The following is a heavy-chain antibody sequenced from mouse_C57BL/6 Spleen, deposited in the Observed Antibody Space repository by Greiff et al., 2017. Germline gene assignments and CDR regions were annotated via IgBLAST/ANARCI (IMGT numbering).Heavy chain of an antibody. D-gene: IGHD3-3*01. CDR2: INPSTGGT. CDR1: GYSFTGYY. V-gene: IGHV1-42*01. CDR3: ARRGQPSFDY. J-gene: IGHJ2*01. Sequence: EVKLQESGPELVKPGASVKISCKASGYSFTGYYMNWVKQSPEKSLEWIGEINPSTGGTTYNQKFKAKATLTVDKSSSTAYMQLKSLTSEDSAVYYCARRGQPSFDYWGQGTTLTVSS.